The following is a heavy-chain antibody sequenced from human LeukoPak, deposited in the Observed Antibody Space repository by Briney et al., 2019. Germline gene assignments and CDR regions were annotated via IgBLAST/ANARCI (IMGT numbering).Heavy chain of an antibody. CDR2: ISSSSSYI. J-gene: IGHJ3*02. D-gene: IGHD3-22*01. CDR3: ARDLHYYDSSGYWPMDAFDI. CDR1: GFTFSSYS. V-gene: IGHV3-21*01. Sequence: GGSLRLSCAASGFTFSSYSMNWVRQAPGKGLEWVSSISSSSSYIYYADSVKGRFTISRDNAKNSLYLQMNSLRAEDTAVYYCARDLHYYDSSGYWPMDAFDIWGQGTMVTVSS.